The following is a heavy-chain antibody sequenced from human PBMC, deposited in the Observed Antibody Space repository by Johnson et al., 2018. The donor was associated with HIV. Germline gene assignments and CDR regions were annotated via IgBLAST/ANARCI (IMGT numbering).Heavy chain of an antibody. CDR2: SGSGGST. J-gene: IGHJ3*02. Sequence: MQLVESGGGVVQPGGSLRLSCVASGFTVSSNYMSWVRQAPGKGLEWVSAISGSGGSTYYADSVKGRFTISRDNSKNTLSLQMNSLRVEDTAVYYCAREARIVVVEPSDAFDIWGQGTMVTVSA. V-gene: IGHV3-66*01. CDR3: AREARIVVVEPSDAFDI. CDR1: GFTVSSNY. D-gene: IGHD3-22*01.